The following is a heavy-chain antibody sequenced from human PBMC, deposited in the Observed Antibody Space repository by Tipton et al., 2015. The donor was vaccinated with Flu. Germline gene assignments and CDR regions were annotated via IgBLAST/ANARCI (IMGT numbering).Heavy chain of an antibody. Sequence: QLVQSGGGVVQPGRSLRLSCAVSGFTFKSYGFHWVRQAPGKGLEWVAVISYDGTIYYYTDSVKGRFIISRDNSKNILYLEMSSLRGEDTAVYFCANEMATALTYKYYAMDVWGQGTTVTVSS. D-gene: IGHD3-16*01. CDR3: ANEMATALTYKYYAMDV. CDR2: ISYDGTIY. V-gene: IGHV3-30*18. CDR1: GFTFKSYG. J-gene: IGHJ6*02.